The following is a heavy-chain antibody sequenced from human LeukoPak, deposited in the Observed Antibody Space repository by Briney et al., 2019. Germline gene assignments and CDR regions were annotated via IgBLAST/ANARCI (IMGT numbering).Heavy chain of an antibody. CDR3: ARGLPYYDSSGYYPHFDY. Sequence: PGGSLRLSCAASGLTFSSYAMSWVRQAPGKGLEWVSAISGSGGSTYYADSVKGRFTISRDTSKSTLYLQMNSLRAEDTAVYYCARGLPYYDSSGYYPHFDYWGQGTLVTVSS. J-gene: IGHJ4*02. CDR2: ISGSGGST. D-gene: IGHD3-22*01. V-gene: IGHV3-23*01. CDR1: GLTFSSYA.